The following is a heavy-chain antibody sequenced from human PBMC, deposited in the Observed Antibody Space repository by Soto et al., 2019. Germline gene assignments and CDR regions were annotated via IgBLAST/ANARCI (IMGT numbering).Heavy chain of an antibody. V-gene: IGHV3-23*01. CDR3: ASWRVSMVRGVIAYYYGMDV. Sequence: GGSLRLSCVASGFTFSSYAMSWVRQAPGKGLEWVSAISGSGGSTYYADSVKGRFTISRDNSKNTLYLQMNSLRAEDTAVYYCASWRVSMVRGVIAYYYGMDVWGQGTTVTVSS. CDR2: ISGSGGST. CDR1: GFTFSSYA. D-gene: IGHD3-10*01. J-gene: IGHJ6*02.